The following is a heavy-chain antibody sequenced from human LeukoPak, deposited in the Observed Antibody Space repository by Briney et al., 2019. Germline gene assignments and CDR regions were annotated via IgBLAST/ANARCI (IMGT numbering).Heavy chain of an antibody. V-gene: IGHV3-48*03. Sequence: AGGSLRLSCAASGFTFSSYEMNWVRQAPGKGLEWVSYISSSGSTIYYADSVKGRFTISWDNAKNSLYLQMNSLRAEDTAVYYCARALWFGGGYYFDYWGQGTLVTVSS. CDR3: ARALWFGGGYYFDY. CDR2: ISSSGSTI. D-gene: IGHD3-10*01. J-gene: IGHJ4*02. CDR1: GFTFSSYE.